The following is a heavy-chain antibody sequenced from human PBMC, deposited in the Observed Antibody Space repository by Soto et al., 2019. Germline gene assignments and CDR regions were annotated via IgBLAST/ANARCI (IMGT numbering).Heavy chain of an antibody. CDR1: GYIFTNYG. CDR3: AMVDVYVTPSPQDV. D-gene: IGHD3-16*01. J-gene: IGHJ6*02. V-gene: IGHV1-18*01. CDR2: INTYNGNT. Sequence: QVQLVQSGAVVKNPGASVKVSCKTSGYIFTNYGIGWARQAPGQGLEWMGWINTYNGNTNYAQNLQGRLTLTTDTSTSTDYMELRSLRSNDTAIYYCAMVDVYVTPSPQDVWGQGTTVNVSS.